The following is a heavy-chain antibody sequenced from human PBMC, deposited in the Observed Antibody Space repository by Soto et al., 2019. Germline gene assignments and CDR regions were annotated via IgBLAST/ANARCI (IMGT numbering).Heavy chain of an antibody. CDR2: INPSGGST. CDR3: ERAYSGSRGLDY. Sequence: QVQLVQSGAEVKKPGASVKVSCKASGYTFTSYYMHWVRQAPGQGLEWMGIINPSGGSTSYAQKFQGRVTMTRDTSTSTVYMELSRLRSEDTAVYYCERAYSGSRGLDYWGQGTLVTVSS. J-gene: IGHJ4*02. D-gene: IGHD5-12*01. V-gene: IGHV1-46*01. CDR1: GYTFTSYY.